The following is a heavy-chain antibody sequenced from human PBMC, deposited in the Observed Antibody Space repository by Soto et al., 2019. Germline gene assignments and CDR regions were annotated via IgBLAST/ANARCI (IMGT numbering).Heavy chain of an antibody. V-gene: IGHV1-69*13. Sequence: GASVKVSCKASGGTFSSYAISWVRQAPGQGLEWMGGIIPIFGTANYAQKFQGRVTITADESTSTAYMELSSLRSEDTAVYYCAINPGAFRGAYWFDPWGQGTLVTVSS. J-gene: IGHJ5*02. CDR1: GGTFSSYA. D-gene: IGHD1-26*01. CDR3: AINPGAFRGAYWFDP. CDR2: IIPIFGTA.